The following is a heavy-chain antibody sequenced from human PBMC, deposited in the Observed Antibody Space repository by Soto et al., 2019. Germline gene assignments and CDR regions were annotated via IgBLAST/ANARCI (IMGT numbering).Heavy chain of an antibody. CDR3: AKDLRSGYSSSPFDY. V-gene: IGHV3-30*18. D-gene: IGHD3-22*01. CDR1: GFTFSSYG. CDR2: ISYDGSNK. Sequence: QVQLVESGGGVVQPGRSLRLSCAASGFTFSSYGMHWVRQAPGKGLEWVAVISYDGSNKYYADSVKGRFTISRDNSKNTLYLQMNSLRAEDTAVYYCAKDLRSGYSSSPFDYWGQGTLVTVSS. J-gene: IGHJ4*02.